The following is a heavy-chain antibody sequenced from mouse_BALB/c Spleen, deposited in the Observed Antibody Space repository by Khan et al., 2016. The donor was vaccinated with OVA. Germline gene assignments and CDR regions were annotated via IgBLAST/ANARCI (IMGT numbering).Heavy chain of an antibody. CDR1: GYTFTNYG. J-gene: IGHJ1*01. Sequence: QIQLVQSGPELKKPGETVKISCKASGYTFTNYGMNWMKQAPGKGLKWMGWITTYTGEPTYADDFKGRFAFSLETSASTAYLQINNLKNEDTATYFCASGGHWYFDVWGAGTTVTVSS. V-gene: IGHV9-3-1*01. D-gene: IGHD1-1*02. CDR3: ASGGHWYFDV. CDR2: ITTYTGEP.